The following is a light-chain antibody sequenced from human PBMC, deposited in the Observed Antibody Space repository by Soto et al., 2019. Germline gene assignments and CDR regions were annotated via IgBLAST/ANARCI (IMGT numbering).Light chain of an antibody. CDR3: QSYDSRLSGAV. J-gene: IGLJ2*01. V-gene: IGLV1-40*01. CDR2: GNS. Sequence: QSVLTQPPSVSGAPGQRVTISCTGSSSNIGAGYDVHWYQQLPGTAPKLLIYGNSNRPSGVPDGFSGSKSGTSASLAITGLQAEDEADYYCQSYDSRLSGAVFGGGTKLTVL. CDR1: SSNIGAGYD.